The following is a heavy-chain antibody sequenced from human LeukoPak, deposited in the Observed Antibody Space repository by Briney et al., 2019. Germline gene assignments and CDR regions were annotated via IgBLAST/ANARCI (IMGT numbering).Heavy chain of an antibody. Sequence: ASVKVSCKASGYSFTIYGISWVRQAPGQGLEWMGWISAYNGNTNYAQKLQGRVTMTTDTSTSTAYMELRGLRPDDTAVYYCARDTYYYDSSGYSGWFDPWGQGTLVTVSS. V-gene: IGHV1-18*01. J-gene: IGHJ5*02. D-gene: IGHD3-22*01. CDR2: ISAYNGNT. CDR3: ARDTYYYDSSGYSGWFDP. CDR1: GYSFTIYG.